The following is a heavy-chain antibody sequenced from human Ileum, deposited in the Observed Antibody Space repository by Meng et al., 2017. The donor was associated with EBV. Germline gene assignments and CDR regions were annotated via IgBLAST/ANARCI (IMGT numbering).Heavy chain of an antibody. D-gene: IGHD3-10*01. Sequence: AQVEDAGPGLVEASGTLSLTCAGSGDSVSGSDWWGWVRQPPGKGLEWIGEVYHDGATNYHPSLKSRVTISLDKSKNEVNLHLNSLTAADTAVYFCARSSPIVRGLDYWGQGTLVTVSS. CDR2: VYHDGAT. CDR3: ARSSPIVRGLDY. CDR1: GDSVSGSDW. V-gene: IGHV4-4*02. J-gene: IGHJ4*02.